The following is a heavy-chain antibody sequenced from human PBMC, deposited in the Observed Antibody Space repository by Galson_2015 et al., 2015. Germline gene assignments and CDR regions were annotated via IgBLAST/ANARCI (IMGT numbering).Heavy chain of an antibody. Sequence: SLRLSCAASGFTVSSNYMSWVRQAPGKGLEWVSVIYSGGSTYYADSVKGRFTISRDNSKNTLYLQMNSLRAEDTAVYYCARDTGTLLVLIDWGQGTTVTVSS. D-gene: IGHD6-6*01. CDR2: IYSGGST. J-gene: IGHJ6*02. CDR3: ARDTGTLLVLID. V-gene: IGHV3-66*02. CDR1: GFTVSSNY.